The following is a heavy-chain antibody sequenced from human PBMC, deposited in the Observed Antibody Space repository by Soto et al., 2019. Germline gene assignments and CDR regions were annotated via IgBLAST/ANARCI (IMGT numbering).Heavy chain of an antibody. V-gene: IGHV3-23*01. Sequence: EVQLLESGGGLVQPGGSLSLSCAASGFTFSSHAMSWVRQAPGKGLEWVSGISDSGGSTHYADSVKGRFTISRDNSKNTLYLQMISLRAEDTAVYYCAKVSWSSVDDEDHWGPGTLVTVSS. CDR2: ISDSGGST. D-gene: IGHD5-12*01. J-gene: IGHJ4*02. CDR1: GFTFSSHA. CDR3: AKVSWSSVDDEDH.